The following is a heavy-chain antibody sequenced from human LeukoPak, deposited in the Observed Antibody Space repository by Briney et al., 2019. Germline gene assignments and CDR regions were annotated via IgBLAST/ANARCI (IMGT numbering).Heavy chain of an antibody. CDR3: ARDPHYDILTGSPGAFDI. V-gene: IGHV3-21*01. CDR2: ISSSSSYI. J-gene: IGHJ3*02. CDR1: GFTFSSYS. D-gene: IGHD3-9*01. Sequence: GGSLRLSCAASGFTFSSYSMNWVRQAPGKGLGWVSSISSSSSYIYYADSVKGRFTISRDNAKNSLYLQMNSLRAEDTAVYYCARDPHYDILTGSPGAFDIWGQGTMVTVSS.